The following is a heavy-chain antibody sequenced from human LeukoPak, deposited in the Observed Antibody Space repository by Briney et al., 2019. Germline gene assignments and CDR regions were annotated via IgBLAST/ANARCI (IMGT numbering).Heavy chain of an antibody. CDR3: ARTEYCSRGICYGLAFDV. CDR2: INAGNGNT. D-gene: IGHD2-15*01. Sequence: GASVKVSCKASGYTFTSYAMHWVRQAPGQRLEWMGWINAGNGNTKYSQKFQGRVTITRDTSASTAYMELSSLRSEDTAVYYCARTEYCSRGICYGLAFDVWGQGTMVTVSS. CDR1: GYTFTSYA. J-gene: IGHJ3*01. V-gene: IGHV1-3*01.